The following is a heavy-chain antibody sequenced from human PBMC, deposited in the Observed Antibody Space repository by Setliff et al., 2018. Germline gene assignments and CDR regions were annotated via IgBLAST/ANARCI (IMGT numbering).Heavy chain of an antibody. CDR3: ARAVRIAARRNAFDI. D-gene: IGHD6-6*01. V-gene: IGHV4-31*03. J-gene: IGHJ3*02. CDR2: IYYSGST. CDR1: ADSGGSISSGGYY. Sequence: SETLSLTCTVSADSGGSISSGGYYWSWIRQFPGKGLEWIGYIYYSGSTYYNPSLKSRVTISVDTSKNQFSLKLSSVTAADTAVYYCARAVRIAARRNAFDIWGQGTMVTVSS.